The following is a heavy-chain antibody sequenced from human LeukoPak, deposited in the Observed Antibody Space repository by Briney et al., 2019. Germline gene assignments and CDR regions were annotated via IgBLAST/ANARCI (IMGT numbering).Heavy chain of an antibody. Sequence: GASVKVSCKASGYTFTGYYMHWVRQAPGQGLEWVGRINPNSGGTNYAQKFQGRVTMTRDTSISTAYMELSRLRSDDTAVYYCARISQQLVPPYFDYWGQGTLVNVS. CDR2: INPNSGGT. J-gene: IGHJ4*02. V-gene: IGHV1-2*06. CDR3: ARISQQLVPPYFDY. CDR1: GYTFTGYY. D-gene: IGHD6-13*01.